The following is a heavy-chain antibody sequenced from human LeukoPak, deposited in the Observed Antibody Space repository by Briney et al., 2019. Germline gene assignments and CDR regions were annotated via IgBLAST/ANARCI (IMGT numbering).Heavy chain of an antibody. D-gene: IGHD2-2*01. CDR2: IYTSGST. Sequence: PSQTLSLTCTVSGDSISTYYWSWIRQPAGKGLEWIGRIYTSGSTNYNPSLKSRVTMSVDTSKNQFSLKLSSVTAADTAVYYCARDPYRDNWFDPWGQGTLVTVSS. J-gene: IGHJ5*02. V-gene: IGHV4-4*07. CDR3: ARDPYRDNWFDP. CDR1: GDSISTYY.